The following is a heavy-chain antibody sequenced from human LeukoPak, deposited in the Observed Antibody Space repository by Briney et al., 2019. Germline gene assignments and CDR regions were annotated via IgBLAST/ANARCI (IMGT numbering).Heavy chain of an antibody. Sequence: GGSLKLSCAASGFTFDDYAMHWVRQAPGKGLEWVSGISWNSGSIGYADSVKGRFTISRDNAKNSLYLQMNSLRAEDTALYYCAKCAAGTTFDYWGQGTLVTVSS. CDR3: AKCAAGTTFDY. CDR2: ISWNSGSI. J-gene: IGHJ4*02. D-gene: IGHD6-13*01. V-gene: IGHV3-9*01. CDR1: GFTFDDYA.